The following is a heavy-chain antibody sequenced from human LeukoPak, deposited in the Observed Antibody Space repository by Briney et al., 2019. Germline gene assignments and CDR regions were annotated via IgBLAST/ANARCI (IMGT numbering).Heavy chain of an antibody. V-gene: IGHV4-34*01. D-gene: IGHD3-10*01. CDR1: GGSFSGYY. CDR2: INHSGST. Sequence: SETLSLTCAVYGGSFSGYYWSWIRQPPGEGLEWVGEINHSGSTNYNPSLKSRVTISVDTSKNQFSLKLSSVTAADTAVYYCARGEKLWFGELLSFQHWGQGTLVTVSS. CDR3: ARGEKLWFGELLSFQH. J-gene: IGHJ1*01.